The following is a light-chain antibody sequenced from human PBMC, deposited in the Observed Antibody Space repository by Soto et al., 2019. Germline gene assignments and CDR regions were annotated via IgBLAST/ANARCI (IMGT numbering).Light chain of an antibody. CDR2: EGS. J-gene: IGLJ2*01. Sequence: QSALTQPASVSGSPGQSITISCTGTSSDVGSYKFVSWYQQHPGKAPKLMIYEGSKRPSGVSNRFSGSKSGNTASLTISGLQAEDEADYCCSYAGSSTLVFGGGTKLTVL. CDR1: SSDVGSYKF. CDR3: CSYAGSSTLV. V-gene: IGLV2-23*01.